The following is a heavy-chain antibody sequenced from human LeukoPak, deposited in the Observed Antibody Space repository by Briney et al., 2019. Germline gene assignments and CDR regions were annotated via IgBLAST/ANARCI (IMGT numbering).Heavy chain of an antibody. CDR1: GFTFTSSA. CDR2: IVVGSGNT. V-gene: IGHV1-58*02. CDR3: AAGRRLSTRSTSKKSIAAAGPFDY. J-gene: IGHJ4*02. D-gene: IGHD6-13*01. Sequence: GTSVKVSCKASGFTFTSSAMQWVRQARGQRLEWIGWIVVGSGNTNYAQKFQERVTITRDMSTSTAYMELSSLRSEDTAVYYCAAGRRLSTRSTSKKSIAAAGPFDYWGQGTLVTVSS.